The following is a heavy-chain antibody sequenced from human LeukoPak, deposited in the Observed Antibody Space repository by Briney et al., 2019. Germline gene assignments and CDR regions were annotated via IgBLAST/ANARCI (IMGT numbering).Heavy chain of an antibody. D-gene: IGHD3-22*01. J-gene: IGHJ4*02. CDR2: RST. V-gene: IGHV4-61*02. CDR1: GNSISSGDNY. Sequence: SGTLSLTCTVSGNSISSGDNYWSWIRQPAGKGLEWIGRRSTNYNPSLKSRVTISGDTSKNQFSLRLSSVTAADTAVYYCARASYSYDINGWVPFDYWGQGTLVTVSS. CDR3: ARASYSYDINGWVPFDY.